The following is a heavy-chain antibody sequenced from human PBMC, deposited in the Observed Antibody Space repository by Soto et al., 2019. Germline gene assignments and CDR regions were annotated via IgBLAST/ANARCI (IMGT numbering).Heavy chain of an antibody. V-gene: IGHV1-18*01. D-gene: IGHD2-15*01. CDR3: ACSFGRTWGNGVVP. Sequence: QVQLVQSGAEVKKPGASVKVSCKASGYTFISNDITWVRQAPGQGLEWMGWISGYNGNTNYAQKLQGRVTMTADTTTSTAYMELRSVQSGDTAVYYAACSFGRTWGNGVVPWGQGTLVTVSP. CDR2: ISGYNGNT. CDR1: GYTFISND. J-gene: IGHJ5*02.